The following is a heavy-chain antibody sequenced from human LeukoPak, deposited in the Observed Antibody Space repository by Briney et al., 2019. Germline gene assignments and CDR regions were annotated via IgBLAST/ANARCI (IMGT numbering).Heavy chain of an antibody. CDR2: INAGNGNT. CDR3: ARAGYCSSTSCFNFDY. Sequence: ASVKVSCKASGYTFTSYAMHWVRQAPGQRLEWMGWINAGNGNTKYSQKFQGRVTITRDTSASTAYMELSSLRSDDTAVYYCARAGYCSSTSCFNFDYWGQGTLVTVSS. D-gene: IGHD2-2*01. CDR1: GYTFTSYA. V-gene: IGHV1-3*01. J-gene: IGHJ4*02.